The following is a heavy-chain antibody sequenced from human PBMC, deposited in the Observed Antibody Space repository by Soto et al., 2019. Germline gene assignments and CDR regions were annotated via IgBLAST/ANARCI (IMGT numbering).Heavy chain of an antibody. CDR3: ARGRIWFGELTRPFDY. V-gene: IGHV4-59*12. J-gene: IGHJ4*02. CDR2: IYHSGST. D-gene: IGHD3-10*01. Sequence: PSETLSLTCTVSSDSISSYYWSWIRQPPGKRLEWIGYIYHSGSTYYNPSLKSRVTISVDRSRNQFSLKLSSVTAADTAVYYCARGRIWFGELTRPFDYWGQGTLVTVSS. CDR1: SDSISSYY.